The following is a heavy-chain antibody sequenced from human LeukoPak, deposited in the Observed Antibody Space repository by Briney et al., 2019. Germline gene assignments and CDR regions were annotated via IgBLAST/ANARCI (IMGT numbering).Heavy chain of an antibody. J-gene: IGHJ6*02. CDR1: GGSVSSGDYY. CDR2: IYYSGSA. V-gene: IGHV4-31*03. Sequence: SETLSLTCTVSGGSVSSGDYYWSWIRQHPGKGLEWIGYIYYSGSAYYNPSLKSRVTISVDTSKNQFSLKLSSVTAADTAVYYCARDKGSRGYSGMDVWGQGTTVTVSS. CDR3: ARDKGSRGYSGMDV. D-gene: IGHD6-25*01.